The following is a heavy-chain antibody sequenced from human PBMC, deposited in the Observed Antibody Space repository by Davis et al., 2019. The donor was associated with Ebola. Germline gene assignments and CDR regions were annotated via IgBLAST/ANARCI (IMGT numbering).Heavy chain of an antibody. CDR1: GFTFSTYA. D-gene: IGHD3-3*01. V-gene: IGHV3-23*01. J-gene: IGHJ6*04. CDR2: ISGSGGST. CDR3: AKSGLSFGVVKYHYGMDV. Sequence: GGSLRLSCAASGFTFSTYAMNWVRQAPQKGLEWVSGISGSGGSTDYADSVKGRFTISRDNSKKTLYLQMNSLRAEDTAVYYCAKSGLSFGVVKYHYGMDVWGKGTTVTVSS.